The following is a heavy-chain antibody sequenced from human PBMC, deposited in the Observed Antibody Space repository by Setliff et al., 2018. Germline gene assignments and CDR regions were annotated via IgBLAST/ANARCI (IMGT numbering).Heavy chain of an antibody. J-gene: IGHJ6*03. V-gene: IGHV4-34*01. D-gene: IGHD3-10*01. CDR3: ARHVGIRGRGYNYYYYYMDV. CDR1: GGSFSGYY. CDR2: INHSGST. Sequence: PSETLSLTCAVYGGSFSGYYWSWIRQPPGKGLEWIGEINHSGSTNYNPSLKSRVTISVDTSKNQFSLKLSSVTAADTAVYSCARHVGIRGRGYNYYYYYMDVWGKGTTVTVSS.